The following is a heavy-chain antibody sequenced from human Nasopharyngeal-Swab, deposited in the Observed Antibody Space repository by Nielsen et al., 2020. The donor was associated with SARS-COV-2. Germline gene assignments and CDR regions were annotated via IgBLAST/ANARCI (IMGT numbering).Heavy chain of an antibody. CDR2: TIPVFGTP. CDR3: ARLNNYDSGGYYYIDY. V-gene: IGHV1-69*01. J-gene: IGHJ4*02. Sequence: WVRQAPGQGLEWMGGTIPVFGTPIYAQKFQGRVTITADESTSTAYMELSSLRSEDTAFYYSARLNNYDSGGYYYIDYWGQGTLVTVSS. D-gene: IGHD3-22*01.